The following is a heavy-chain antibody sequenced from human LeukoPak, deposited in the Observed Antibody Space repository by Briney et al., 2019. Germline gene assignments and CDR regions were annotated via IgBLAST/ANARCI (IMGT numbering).Heavy chain of an antibody. J-gene: IGHJ3*02. CDR2: IYHSGST. CDR3: ARGPYSYDSSGAFDI. V-gene: IGHV4-4*02. CDR1: GGSISSSNW. Sequence: SGTLSLTCAVSGGSISSSNWWSWVRQPPGKGLEWIGEIYHSGSTNYNPSLKSRVTISVDKSKNQFSLKLSSVTAADTAVYFCARGPYSYDSSGAFDIWGQGTMVTVSS. D-gene: IGHD3-22*01.